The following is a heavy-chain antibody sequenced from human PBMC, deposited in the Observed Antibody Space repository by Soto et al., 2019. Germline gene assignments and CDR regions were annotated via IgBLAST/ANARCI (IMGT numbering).Heavy chain of an antibody. J-gene: IGHJ4*02. V-gene: IGHV4-59*01. CDR3: ARTWRPTHDY. Sequence: TSETLCLSWGVSGGSLGNYDGSWIRQPPGKGLEWIGYIYYSGSTNYNPSLKSRVTISVDTSKNQFSLKLSSVTAADTAVYYCARTWRPTHDYWGRGTLVTVYS. CDR2: IYYSGST. CDR1: GGSLGNYD.